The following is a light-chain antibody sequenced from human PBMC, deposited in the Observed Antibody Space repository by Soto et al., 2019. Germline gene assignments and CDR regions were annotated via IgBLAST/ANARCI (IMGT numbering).Light chain of an antibody. J-gene: IGKJ5*01. Sequence: MTQSPSAVTASDEDRVAITCRASDNIVHWVAWYQQKPGKAPKLLIYGASNLHSGVPSRFSGSGSGTNFTLTIGSLQPEDFATYYCQQANSSPISVGEGARLEIK. CDR2: GAS. CDR3: QQANSSPIS. V-gene: IGKV1-12*01. CDR1: DNIVHW.